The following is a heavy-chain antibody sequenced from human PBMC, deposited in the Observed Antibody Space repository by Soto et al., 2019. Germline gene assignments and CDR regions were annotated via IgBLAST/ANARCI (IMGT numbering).Heavy chain of an antibody. V-gene: IGHV3-30-3*01. Sequence: QVQLVESGGGVVQPGRSLRLSCAASGFTFSSYAMHWVRQAPGKGLEWVAVISYDGSNKYYADSVKGRFTISRDNSKNTLYLQMNRLRAEDTAVYYFARDPGGSGSYYNYYYYYGMDVWGQGTTVTVSS. CDR2: ISYDGSNK. CDR3: ARDPGGSGSYYNYYYYYGMDV. D-gene: IGHD3-10*01. J-gene: IGHJ6*02. CDR1: GFTFSSYA.